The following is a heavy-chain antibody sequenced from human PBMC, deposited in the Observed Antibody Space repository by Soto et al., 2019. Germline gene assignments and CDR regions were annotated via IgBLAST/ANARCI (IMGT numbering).Heavy chain of an antibody. CDR3: TVMVRGFDY. Sequence: GGSLRLSCAASGFTFSGSAMHCVRQASGKGLEWVGRIRSKANSYATAYAASVKGRFTISRDDSKNTAYLQMNSLKTEDTAMYSCTVMVRGFDYWGQGTLDTVSS. CDR2: IRSKANSYAT. J-gene: IGHJ4*02. D-gene: IGHD3-10*01. V-gene: IGHV3-73*01. CDR1: GFTFSGSA.